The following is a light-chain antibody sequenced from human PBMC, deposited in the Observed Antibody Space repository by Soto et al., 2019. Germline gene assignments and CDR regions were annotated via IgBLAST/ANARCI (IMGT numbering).Light chain of an antibody. V-gene: IGLV1-44*01. CDR2: NNN. CDR1: TSTIGSNP. Sequence: QSVLTQPPSASGTPGQRAPIFGLGSTSTIGSNPVHWYQKLPGTAPQLLIHNNNQRPSRVPDRFSGSKSGTSASLAISGLQSEDEADYYCASWDDSLSGVLFGGGTKLTVL. J-gene: IGLJ2*01. CDR3: ASWDDSLSGVL.